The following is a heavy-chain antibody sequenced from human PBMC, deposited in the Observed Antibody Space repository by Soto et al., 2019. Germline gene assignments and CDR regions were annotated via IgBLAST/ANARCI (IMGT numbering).Heavy chain of an antibody. Sequence: ETLSITCTVSGGSISSYYWSWIRQPPGKGLEWIGYIYYSGSTNYNPSLKSRVTISVDTSKNQFSLKLSSVTAADTAVYYSARGPYSSSPGAFDIWGQGTMVTVSS. D-gene: IGHD6-6*01. J-gene: IGHJ3*02. CDR1: GGSISSYY. CDR3: ARGPYSSSPGAFDI. CDR2: IYYSGST. V-gene: IGHV4-59*01.